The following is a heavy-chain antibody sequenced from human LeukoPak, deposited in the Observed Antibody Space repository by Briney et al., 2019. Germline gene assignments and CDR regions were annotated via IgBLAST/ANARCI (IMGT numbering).Heavy chain of an antibody. CDR1: GFTFSSYG. J-gene: IGHJ6*03. D-gene: IGHD6-13*01. CDR3: AKTGESSSWSLLFYYYYYYMDV. V-gene: IGHV3-30*02. CDR2: IRYDGSNK. Sequence: GGSLRLSCAASGFTFSSYGMHWVRQAPGKGLEWVAFIRYDGSNKYYADSVKGRFTISRDNSKNTLYLQMNSLRAEDTAVYYCAKTGESSSWSLLFYYYYYYMDVWGKGTTVTISS.